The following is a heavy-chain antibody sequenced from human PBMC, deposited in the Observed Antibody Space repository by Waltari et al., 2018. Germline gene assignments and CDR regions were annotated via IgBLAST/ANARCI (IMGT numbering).Heavy chain of an antibody. CDR2: IHYSGTS. D-gene: IGHD4-17*01. J-gene: IGHJ4*02. Sequence: HVHQQQSGPRLVKPSGNLSITCPASGASVTSYYWSWIRQTPGKGLEWLGHIHYSGTSNYNPSVKSRVTFSVDTSKNQFYLNMTSVTAADTAVYYCARRSMTVTSFDFWGQGTLVTVSS. V-gene: IGHV4-59*02. CDR1: GASVTSYY. CDR3: ARRSMTVTSFDF.